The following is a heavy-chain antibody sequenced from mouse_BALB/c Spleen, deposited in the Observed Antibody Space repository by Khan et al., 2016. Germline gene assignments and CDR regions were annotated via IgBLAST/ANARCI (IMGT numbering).Heavy chain of an antibody. CDR1: GYLFTSYW. Sequence: LVEAWAELARPGASVKSSCQASGYLFTSYWMLWVKQRPGQGLEWIGAIYPGDGDTRYTQKFKGKATFTPDTSSSTAYLQLSSLTSEDSAVYYCASCYGSSYDYFDYWGQGTTLTVSS. J-gene: IGHJ2*01. D-gene: IGHD1-1*01. CDR3: ASCYGSSYDYFDY. CDR2: IYPGDGDT. V-gene: IGHV1-87*01.